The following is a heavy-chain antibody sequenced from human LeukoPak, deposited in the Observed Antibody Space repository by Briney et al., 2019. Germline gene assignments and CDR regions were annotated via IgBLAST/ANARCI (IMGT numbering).Heavy chain of an antibody. V-gene: IGHV4-34*01. CDR2: INHSGST. D-gene: IGHD3/OR15-3a*01. CDR1: GVSFSGYY. Sequence: PSETLSLTCAVYGVSFSGYYWSWIRQPPGKGLEWIGEINHSGSTNYNPSLKSRVTISVDTSKNQFSLKLSSVTAADTAVYYCARQTGSGLFILPGGQGTLVTVSS. CDR3: ARQTGSGLFILP. J-gene: IGHJ4*02.